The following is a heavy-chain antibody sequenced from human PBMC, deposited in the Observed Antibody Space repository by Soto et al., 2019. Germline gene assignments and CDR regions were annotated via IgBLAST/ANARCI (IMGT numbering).Heavy chain of an antibody. Sequence: PSETLSLTCAVYGGSFSGHYWSWIRQPPGKGLEWIGEINHSGSTNYNPSLKSRVTISVDTSKNQFSLKLSSVTAADTAVYYCARATYGQRNYYYYGMDVWGQGTTVTAP. V-gene: IGHV4-34*01. CDR3: ARATYGQRNYYYYGMDV. J-gene: IGHJ6*02. D-gene: IGHD4-17*01. CDR1: GGSFSGHY. CDR2: INHSGST.